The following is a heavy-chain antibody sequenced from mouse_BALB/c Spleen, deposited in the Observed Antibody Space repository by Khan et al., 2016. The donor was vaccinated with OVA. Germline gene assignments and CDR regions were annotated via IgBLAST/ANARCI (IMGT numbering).Heavy chain of an antibody. V-gene: IGHV2-2*03. CDR2: IWGGGST. CDR3: ASLYDFGEGFAY. D-gene: IGHD2-3*01. CDR1: GCSLTSYG. Sequence: QVQLKQSGPDLIQPSQSLSITCTVSGCSLTSYGVHWVRQSSGKGLEWLGVIWGGGSTDYNAPFISRLTISKDNSKSQVFFKMDSLQSNDAAIYYCASLYDFGEGFAYWGQGTLVTVSA. J-gene: IGHJ3*01.